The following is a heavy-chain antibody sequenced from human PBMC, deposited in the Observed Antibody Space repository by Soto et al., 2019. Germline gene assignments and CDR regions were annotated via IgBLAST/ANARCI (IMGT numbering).Heavy chain of an antibody. CDR3: ARGVPVGAIGRFYFDS. Sequence: EVQLVESGGGLIQPGGSLRLSCAASGFTVSNNYMTWVRQAPGKGLEWVSVMYSGETATSYADSVKGRFTVSRDNSKNTVSLQLDSLKADDTAVYYCARGVPVGAIGRFYFDSWGQGTLVTVSS. V-gene: IGHV3-53*01. CDR2: MYSGETAT. CDR1: GFTVSNNY. D-gene: IGHD1-26*01. J-gene: IGHJ4*02.